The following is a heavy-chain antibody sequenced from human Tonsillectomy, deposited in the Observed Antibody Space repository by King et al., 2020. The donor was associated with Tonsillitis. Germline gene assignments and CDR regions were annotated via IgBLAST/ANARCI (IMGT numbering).Heavy chain of an antibody. CDR2: INHSGST. V-gene: IGHV4-34*01. Sequence: VQLQQWGAGLLKPSETLSLTCAVYGGSFSGYYWSWIRQPPGKGLEWIGEINHSGSTKSNPSLQSRVTISVDTSKNRFSLKLSSVTAADTAVYYCARLVAGTSYYNYGMDVWGQGTTVTVS. CDR1: GGSFSGYY. CDR3: ARLVAGTSYYNYGMDV. J-gene: IGHJ6*02. D-gene: IGHD1-1*01.